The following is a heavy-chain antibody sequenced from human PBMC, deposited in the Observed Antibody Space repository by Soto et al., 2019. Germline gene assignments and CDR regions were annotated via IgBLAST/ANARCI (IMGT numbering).Heavy chain of an antibody. Sequence: PGGSLRLSCVASGFSFSSYAMSWVRQAPGKGLEWVSSISYSSDKTYYAAPVKGRFTISRDDSKNTLFLQMNSLKTEDTAVYYCTTSILTGYFRWSIFDYWGQGNLVTVSS. CDR1: GFSFSSYA. D-gene: IGHD3-9*01. CDR2: ISYSSDKT. J-gene: IGHJ4*02. CDR3: TTSILTGYFRWSIFDY. V-gene: IGHV3-23*01.